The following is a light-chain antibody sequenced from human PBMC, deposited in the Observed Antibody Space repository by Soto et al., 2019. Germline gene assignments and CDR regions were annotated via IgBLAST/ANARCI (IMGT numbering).Light chain of an antibody. CDR1: QSVSSSY. V-gene: IGKV3D-20*01. CDR2: DAS. Sequence: EIVLTHSPATLSLSPGERATLSCGSSQSVSSSYLAWYQQKPGLAPRLLIYDASSRATGIPDRFSGSGSGTDFTLTISRLEPEDFAVYYCQQSYTSPVTFGGGTKVDIK. CDR3: QQSYTSPVT. J-gene: IGKJ4*01.